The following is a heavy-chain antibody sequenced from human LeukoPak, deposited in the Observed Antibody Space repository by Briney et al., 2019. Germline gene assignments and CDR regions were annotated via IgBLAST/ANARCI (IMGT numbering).Heavy chain of an antibody. D-gene: IGHD5-24*01. CDR2: INPISGGT. V-gene: IGHV1-2*02. CDR1: GYTFTGYY. CDR3: AREDGSFDY. Sequence: ASVKVSCKASGYTFTGYYIHWVRQAPGQGLEWMGWINPISGGTNYAEKFQGRVTTTRDTSINTAYMEVTRLTSGDTAVYYCAREDGSFDYWGQGTLVIVSS. J-gene: IGHJ4*02.